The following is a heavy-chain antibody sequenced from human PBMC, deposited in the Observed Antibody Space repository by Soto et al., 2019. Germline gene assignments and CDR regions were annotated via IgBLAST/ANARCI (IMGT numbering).Heavy chain of an antibody. D-gene: IGHD6-13*01. CDR3: ASPLTGYSSSLDY. J-gene: IGHJ4*02. CDR2: IYPGDSDT. CDR1: GGSFTRYW. Sequence: GESLKISCKGSGGSFTRYWIGGGRQMPGKGLEWMGIIYPGDSDTRYSPSFQGQVTISADKSISTAYLQWSSLKASDTAMYYCASPLTGYSSSLDYWGQGTLVTVSS. V-gene: IGHV5-51*01.